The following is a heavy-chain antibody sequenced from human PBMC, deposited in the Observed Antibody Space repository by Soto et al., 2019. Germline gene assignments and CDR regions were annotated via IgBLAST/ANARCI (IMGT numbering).Heavy chain of an antibody. Sequence: QLQLQESGPGLVKPSETLSLTCTVSGASISSNSFHWGWIRQPPGKGMEWIATIYYDGSTYYNPSLKSRVTITADTSKNQFSLNLTSVTAADTAMYHCVRRVGATPPRDWGQGTLVIVSS. V-gene: IGHV4-39*01. CDR3: VRRVGATPPRD. CDR2: IYYDGST. D-gene: IGHD1-26*01. J-gene: IGHJ4*02. CDR1: GASISSNSFH.